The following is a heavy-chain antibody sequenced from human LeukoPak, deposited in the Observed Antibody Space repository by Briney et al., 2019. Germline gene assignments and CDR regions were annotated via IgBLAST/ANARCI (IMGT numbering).Heavy chain of an antibody. CDR1: GFTFSDYY. CDR2: ISSSGSTI. V-gene: IGHV3-11*01. D-gene: IGHD3-3*01. CDR3: ARVLREWLLFGWFDP. J-gene: IGHJ5*02. Sequence: PGGSLRLSCAASGFTFSDYYMSWIRQAPGKGLEWISYISSSGSTIYYADSVRGRFTVSRDNAKNSLYLQMNSLRAEDTAVYYYARVLREWLLFGWFDPWGQGTLVTVSS.